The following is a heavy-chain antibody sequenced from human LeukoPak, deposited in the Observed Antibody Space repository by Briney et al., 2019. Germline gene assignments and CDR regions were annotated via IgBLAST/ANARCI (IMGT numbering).Heavy chain of an antibody. CDR3: AREPRPGNIVGATMGY. J-gene: IGHJ4*02. D-gene: IGHD1-26*01. CDR1: GFTVSSNY. Sequence: GGSLRLSCAASGFTVSSNYMSWVRQAPGKGLEWVSVIYSGGSTYYADSVKGRFTISRDNSKNTLYLQMNSLRAEDTAVYYCAREPRPGNIVGATMGYWGQGTLVTVSS. V-gene: IGHV3-53*05. CDR2: IYSGGST.